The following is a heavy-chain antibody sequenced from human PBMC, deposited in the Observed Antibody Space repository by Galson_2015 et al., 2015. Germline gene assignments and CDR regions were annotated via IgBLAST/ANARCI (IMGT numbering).Heavy chain of an antibody. CDR3: TRGYMENWSGYYPVYYYYYMDV. CDR2: MNPNSGNT. CDR1: GYTFTSYD. V-gene: IGHV1-8*01. Sequence: SVKVSCKAFGYTFTSYDINWVRQATGQGLEWMGWMNPNSGNTGYAQKFQGKVTMTRNTSISTAYMELSSLRSEDTAVYYRTRGYMENWSGYYPVYYYYYMDVWGKGTTVTVSS. J-gene: IGHJ6*03. D-gene: IGHD3-3*01.